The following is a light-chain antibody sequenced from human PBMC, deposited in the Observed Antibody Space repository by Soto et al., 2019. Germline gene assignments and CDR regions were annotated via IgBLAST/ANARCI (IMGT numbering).Light chain of an antibody. J-gene: IGKJ3*01. CDR3: QQCGGSPLFS. V-gene: IGKV3-20*01. Sequence: EIVLTQSPDTLSLSPGERATLSCTASESVTSSCLAWYQRKPGQAPRRLIHTTSTRATDIPDRFSGSESGTDFTLTISRLEPEDFAVYYCQQCGGSPLFSFGPGTRVDI. CDR2: TTS. CDR1: ESVTSSC.